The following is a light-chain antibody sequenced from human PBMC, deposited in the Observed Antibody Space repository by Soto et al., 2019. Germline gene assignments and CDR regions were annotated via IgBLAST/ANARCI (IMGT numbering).Light chain of an antibody. V-gene: IGKV3-20*01. CDR1: QSVSSSY. Sequence: EIVLPQSPGTLSLSPGERTTLSCRAIQSVSSSYLAWYQQKPGQAPRLLIYGASSRATGIPDRFSGSVSGTDFALTISRLEPEDFAVYYCHQYGSAHTFGQGTKLEIK. CDR3: HQYGSAHT. CDR2: GAS. J-gene: IGKJ2*01.